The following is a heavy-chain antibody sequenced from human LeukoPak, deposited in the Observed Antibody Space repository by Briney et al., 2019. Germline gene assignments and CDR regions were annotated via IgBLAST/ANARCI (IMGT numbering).Heavy chain of an antibody. J-gene: IGHJ4*02. CDR3: ARAPITSYSSSWHYFDY. CDR2: ISSNGGST. V-gene: IGHV3-64*01. CDR1: GFTFSSYA. Sequence: LTGGSLRLSCAASGFTFSSYAMHWVRQAPGKGLEYVSAISSNGGSTYYANSVKGRFTISRDNSKNTLYLQMGSLRAEDMAVYYCARAPITSYSSSWHYFDYWGQGTLVTVSS. D-gene: IGHD6-13*01.